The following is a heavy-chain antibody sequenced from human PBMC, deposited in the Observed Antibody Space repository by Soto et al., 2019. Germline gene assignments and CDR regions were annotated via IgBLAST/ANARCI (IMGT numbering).Heavy chain of an antibody. CDR1: GFTSSSYS. CDR2: ISSSSSYI. D-gene: IGHD3-3*01. Sequence: GGSLRLSCAASGFTSSSYSMNWVRQAPGKGLEWVSSISSSSSYIYYSDSVKGRFTISRDNAKNSLYLQMNSLRAEDTAVYYCARGLLRFLGWSAEPFVYWGQGTLVTVSS. V-gene: IGHV3-21*01. CDR3: ARGLLRFLGWSAEPFVY. J-gene: IGHJ4*02.